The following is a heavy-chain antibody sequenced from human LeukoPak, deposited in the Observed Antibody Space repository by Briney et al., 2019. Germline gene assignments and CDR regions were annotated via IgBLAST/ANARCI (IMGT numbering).Heavy chain of an antibody. CDR3: ARGGGFKRWLEFIYFDY. CDR1: AVSISSSNW. CDR2: IYHSGST. Sequence: SGTLSLTCAVSAVSISSSNWWRWARQHPRKGLEWIGAIYHSGSTNYNPSLKSRVTISVDKSNNQFSLKLSCVTAADTAVYYCARGGGFKRWLEFIYFDYWGQGTLVTVSS. D-gene: IGHD5-24*01. V-gene: IGHV4-4*02. J-gene: IGHJ4*02.